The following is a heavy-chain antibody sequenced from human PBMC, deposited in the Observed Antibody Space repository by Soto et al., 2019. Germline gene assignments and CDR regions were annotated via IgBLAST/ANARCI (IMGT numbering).Heavy chain of an antibody. Sequence: ASVKVACKVSGYTLTELSMHWVLQAPGKGLEWMGGFDPEDGETIYAQKFQGRVTMTEDTSTDTAYMVLSSLRSEGTAVYYCASAARSGWFLFDYWGQGTLVTVS. J-gene: IGHJ4*02. D-gene: IGHD6-19*01. V-gene: IGHV1-24*01. CDR3: ASAARSGWFLFDY. CDR2: FDPEDGET. CDR1: GYTLTELS.